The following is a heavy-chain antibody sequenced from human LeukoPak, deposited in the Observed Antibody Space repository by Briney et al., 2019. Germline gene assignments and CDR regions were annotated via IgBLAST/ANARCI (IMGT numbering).Heavy chain of an antibody. CDR2: IYSSGST. D-gene: IGHD4-23*01. Sequence: SETLSLTCTVSGGSINSYYWSWIRQPAGKGLEWIGRIYSSGSTDYNPSLKSRVSMSVDTSKNQFSLKLTSVTAADTAVYYCARGGKATVVTMWGQGILVTVSS. CDR3: ARGGKATVVTM. CDR1: GGSINSYY. V-gene: IGHV4-4*07. J-gene: IGHJ4*02.